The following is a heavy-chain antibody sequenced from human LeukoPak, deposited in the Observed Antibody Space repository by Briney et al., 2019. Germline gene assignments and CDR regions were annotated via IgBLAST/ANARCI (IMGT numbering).Heavy chain of an antibody. CDR3: ARGGYNIDWMKDAPDY. V-gene: IGHV4-34*01. J-gene: IGHJ4*02. CDR1: GGSFSGYY. Sequence: PSETLSLTCGVYGGSFSGYYYNWIRQSPGEGLEWIAEINHLGSTNYNPSLQSRVAISIDTSKNQFSLNLISVTAADTAVYYCARGGYNIDWMKDAPDYWGQGTLVTVSS. D-gene: IGHD6-19*01. CDR2: INHLGST.